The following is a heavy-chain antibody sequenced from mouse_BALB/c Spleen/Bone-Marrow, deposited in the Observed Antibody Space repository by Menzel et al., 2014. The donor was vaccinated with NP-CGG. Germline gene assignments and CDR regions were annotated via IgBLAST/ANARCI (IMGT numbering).Heavy chain of an antibody. CDR1: GFTFSDYS. CDR3: ARDPYYCGSGYGYFDV. Sequence: EVKLVESGGGLVKPGGSLKLSCAASGFTFSDYSMYWVRQTPEKRMEWVATISDGGGYTYYLDSVKGRFTISRDNAKNNLYLQMSGLKSEDTAIYYCARDPYYCGSGYGYFDVWGAGTTVTVSS. V-gene: IGHV5-4*02. CDR2: ISDGGGYT. D-gene: IGHD1-1*01. J-gene: IGHJ1*01.